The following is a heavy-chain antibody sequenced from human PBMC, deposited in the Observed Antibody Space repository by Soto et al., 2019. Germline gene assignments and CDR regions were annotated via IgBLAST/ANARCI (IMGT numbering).Heavy chain of an antibody. CDR1: GGSFSGDH. D-gene: IGHD2-2*01. CDR2: VNHSGST. J-gene: IGHJ5*02. Sequence: SETLSLTCAVYGGSFSGDHWTWIRQPPGKGLEWIGEVNHSGSTNYNPSLKSRVTLSVDTSKNQISLKVKSVTAADTAVYYCARRYCSTTSCLAGFDPWGRGTLVTVSS. V-gene: IGHV4-34*01. CDR3: ARRYCSTTSCLAGFDP.